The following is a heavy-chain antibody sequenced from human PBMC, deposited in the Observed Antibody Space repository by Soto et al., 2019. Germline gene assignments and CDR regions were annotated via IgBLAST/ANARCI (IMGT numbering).Heavy chain of an antibody. Sequence: EVQLLESGGDLVQPGGSLRLACAASGFSFSSYAMVWVRQAPGKGLEWVSVISARGGSSYFADSVKGRFTISRDNSKNVLSLEMNSLRAEDTGTYFRAKGSIEYSASVDHRGQGTLVLVSS. CDR3: AKGSIEYSASVDH. CDR1: GFSFSSYA. CDR2: ISARGGSS. J-gene: IGHJ4*02. D-gene: IGHD5-12*01. V-gene: IGHV3-23*01.